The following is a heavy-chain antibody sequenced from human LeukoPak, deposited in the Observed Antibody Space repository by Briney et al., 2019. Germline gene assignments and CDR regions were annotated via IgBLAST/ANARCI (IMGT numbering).Heavy chain of an antibody. D-gene: IGHD6-13*01. CDR1: GYTFTSHG. CDR2: IDPNSGGT. Sequence: ASVKVSCKASGYTFTSHGISWVRQAPGQGLEWMGWIDPNSGGTNSAQKFQGRVTMTRDTSISTAHMELSRLRSDDTAVYYCARGFRGWAATGSVDYWGQGTLVTVSS. J-gene: IGHJ4*02. V-gene: IGHV1-2*02. CDR3: ARGFRGWAATGSVDY.